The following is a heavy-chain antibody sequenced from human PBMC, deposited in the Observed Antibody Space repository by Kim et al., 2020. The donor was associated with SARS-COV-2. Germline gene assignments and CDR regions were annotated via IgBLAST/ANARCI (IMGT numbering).Heavy chain of an antibody. D-gene: IGHD3-3*01. Sequence: SETLSLTCTVSGGSISSSSYYWGWSRQPPGKGLEWIGSIYYSGSTYYNPSLKSRVTISVDTSKNQFSLKLSSVTAADTAVYYCARHSVRFLEWANWFDPWGQGNLVTVS. V-gene: IGHV4-39*01. CDR3: ARHSVRFLEWANWFDP. J-gene: IGHJ5*02. CDR2: IYYSGST. CDR1: GGSISSSSYY.